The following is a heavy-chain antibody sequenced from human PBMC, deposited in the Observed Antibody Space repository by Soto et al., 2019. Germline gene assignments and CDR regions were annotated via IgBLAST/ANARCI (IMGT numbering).Heavy chain of an antibody. CDR3: ATLPFYYESSPRDYFDH. CDR2: ISGKGINYAN. V-gene: IGHV3-73*02. J-gene: IGHJ4*01. Sequence: EVQLVESGGGLVQPGGSLKLSCAASGFTFTGFAMHWVRQAPGKGLEWVGHISGKGINYANTYAASVKGRFAISRDDSKKTTYLQMNRLTTDDTAVYYCATLPFYYESSPRDYFDHWGRGTLVAVPS. CDR1: GFTFTGFA. D-gene: IGHD3-22*01.